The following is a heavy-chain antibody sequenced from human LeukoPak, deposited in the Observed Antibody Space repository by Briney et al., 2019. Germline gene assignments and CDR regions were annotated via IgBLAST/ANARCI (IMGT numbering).Heavy chain of an antibody. D-gene: IGHD3-10*01. V-gene: IGHV4-59*01. CDR3: ARAGVRGVIKDNWFDH. CDR2: IYYSGST. J-gene: IGHJ5*02. CDR1: GGSISSYY. Sequence: ASETLSLTCTVSGGSISSYYWSWIRQPPGKGLEWIGYIYYSGSTNYNPSLKSRVTISVDTSKNQFSLKLSSVAAADTAVYYCARAGVRGVIKDNWFDHWGQGTVVTVSS.